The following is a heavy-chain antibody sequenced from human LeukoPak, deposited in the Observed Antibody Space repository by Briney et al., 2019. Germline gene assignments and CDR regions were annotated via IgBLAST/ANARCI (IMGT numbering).Heavy chain of an antibody. V-gene: IGHV3-23*01. CDR3: AKEHSSGWSYFQH. CDR2: ISGSGGST. CDR1: TFTFSSYG. Sequence: GGSLRLSCGASTFTFSSYGMSWVRQAPGKGLEWVSAISGSGGSTYYADSVKGRFTISRDNSKNTLYLQMNSLRAEDTAVYYCAKEHSSGWSYFQHWGQGTLVTVSS. J-gene: IGHJ1*01. D-gene: IGHD6-19*01.